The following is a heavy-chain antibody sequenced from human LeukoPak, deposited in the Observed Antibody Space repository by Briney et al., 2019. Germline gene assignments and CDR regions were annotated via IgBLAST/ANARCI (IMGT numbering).Heavy chain of an antibody. CDR1: GFSFSEYY. D-gene: IGHD5-18*01. CDR2: ISSGSSYT. Sequence: GGSLRLSCAASGFSFSEYYMSWIRQAPGKGLEWVSCISSGSSYTNYTDSVKGRFTISRDNAKRSLYLQMNSLTAEDTAVYYCARDRIQLWSHDYWGQGTLVTVSS. V-gene: IGHV3-11*06. CDR3: ARDRIQLWSHDY. J-gene: IGHJ4*02.